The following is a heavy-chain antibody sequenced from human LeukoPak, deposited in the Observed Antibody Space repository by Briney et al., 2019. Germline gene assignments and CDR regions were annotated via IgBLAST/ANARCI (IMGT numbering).Heavy chain of an antibody. CDR1: GYTFTSYD. Sequence: ASVKVSCKASGYTFTSYDINWVRQATGQGLERMGWMNPNSGNTGYAQKFQGRVTITRNTSISTPYMELSSLRSEDTAVYYCARGVEYCSGGSCYPFDYWGQGTLVTVSS. CDR2: MNPNSGNT. D-gene: IGHD2-15*01. V-gene: IGHV1-8*03. J-gene: IGHJ4*02. CDR3: ARGVEYCSGGSCYPFDY.